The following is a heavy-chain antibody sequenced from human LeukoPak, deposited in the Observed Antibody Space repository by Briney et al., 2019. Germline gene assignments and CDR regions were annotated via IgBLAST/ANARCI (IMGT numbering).Heavy chain of an antibody. D-gene: IGHD5-18*01. Sequence: PGGSLRLSCAASGFTFSGYEMNWVRQAPGKGLGWVSYISNNGGTISYAASVKGRFTISRDNANNSLFLQMNSLRAEDTAVYYCARDAYTYGMVFDYRGQGTLVTVS. CDR1: GFTFSGYE. CDR3: ARDAYTYGMVFDY. CDR2: ISNNGGTI. J-gene: IGHJ4*02. V-gene: IGHV3-48*03.